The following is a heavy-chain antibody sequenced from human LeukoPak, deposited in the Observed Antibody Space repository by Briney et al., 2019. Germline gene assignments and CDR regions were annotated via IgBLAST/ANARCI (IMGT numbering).Heavy chain of an antibody. CDR3: ARESGDDTYCGGDCYSGWFDP. V-gene: IGHV4-61*02. Sequence: SETLSLTCTVSGGSISSGSYYWSWIRQPAGKGLEWIGRIYTSGSTNYNPSLKSRVTISVDTSKNQFSLKLSSVTAADTAVYYCARESGDDTYCGGDCYSGWFDPWGQGTLVTVSS. CDR1: GGSISSGSYY. D-gene: IGHD2-21*02. CDR2: IYTSGST. J-gene: IGHJ5*02.